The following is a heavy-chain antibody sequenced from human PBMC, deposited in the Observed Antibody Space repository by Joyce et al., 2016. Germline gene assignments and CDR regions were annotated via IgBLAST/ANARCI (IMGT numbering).Heavy chain of an antibody. CDR1: GGSFSGYY. D-gene: IGHD5-18*01. J-gene: IGHJ4*02. Sequence: QVQLQQWGAGLLKPSETLSLTCAVYGGSFSGYYWSWIRQPPGKGLEWIGEISHRGYTKYNPSLKGRVTMSVDTSKNQFSLKLSPVTAADTAVYYCARGGFNYGYASWGPKNYFDFWGQGTLVTVSS. V-gene: IGHV4-34*01. CDR3: ARGGFNYGYASWGPKNYFDF. CDR2: ISHRGYT.